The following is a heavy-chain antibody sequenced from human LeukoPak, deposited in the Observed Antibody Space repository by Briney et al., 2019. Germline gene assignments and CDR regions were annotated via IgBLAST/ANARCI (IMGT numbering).Heavy chain of an antibody. J-gene: IGHJ4*02. CDR2: INHRGSS. Sequence: SETLSLTCAVNGGSFSGYYWTWIRQPPGKGLEWIGQINHRGSSNYNPSLKSRVTISVDTSKNHFSLNLSSVTAADTAVYFCARSRLYDSWSSYPYYWGQGTLVTVSS. CDR3: ARSRLYDSWSSYPYY. D-gene: IGHD3-3*01. CDR1: GGSFSGYY. V-gene: IGHV4-34*01.